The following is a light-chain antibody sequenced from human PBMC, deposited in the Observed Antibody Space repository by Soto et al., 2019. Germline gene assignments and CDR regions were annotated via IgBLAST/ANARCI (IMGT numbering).Light chain of an antibody. J-gene: IGLJ2*01. V-gene: IGLV7-46*01. CDR2: DTS. Sequence: QAVVTQEPSLIVSPGGTVTLTCGSSTGAVTSGHYPHWFQQKPDQAPRTLIYDTSIKHSWTPARFSGSLLGGKAALTLSGAQPADEADYYCLLYYSETVVFGGGPKLTVL. CDR1: TGAVTSGHY. CDR3: LLYYSETVV.